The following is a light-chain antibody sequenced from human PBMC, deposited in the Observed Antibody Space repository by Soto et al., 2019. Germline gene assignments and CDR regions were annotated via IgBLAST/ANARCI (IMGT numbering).Light chain of an antibody. Sequence: LVTPSAGTLSLSSGEGATLSCRASHSVSSSYLAWYQQKPGQAPRLLIYGASSRATGIPDRFSGSGSGTDFTLTISRLEPEDFAVYYCQQYGSSPLVTFGQGTRLEIK. J-gene: IGKJ5*01. V-gene: IGKV3-20*01. CDR3: QQYGSSPLVT. CDR1: HSVSSSY. CDR2: GAS.